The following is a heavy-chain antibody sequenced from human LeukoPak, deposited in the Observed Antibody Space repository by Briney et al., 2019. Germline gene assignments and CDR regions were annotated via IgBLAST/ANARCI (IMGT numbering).Heavy chain of an antibody. D-gene: IGHD2-15*01. V-gene: IGHV3-23*01. CDR2: ISGSGGST. Sequence: GGSLRLSCAASGFTFSSHAMRWVRQGPGKGLEWVSAISGSGGSTYYADSVKGRFTISRDKSKNTLYLQMNSLRAEDTAVYYCASGWQLGYWGQGTLVTVSS. CDR3: ASGWQLGY. J-gene: IGHJ4*02. CDR1: GFTFSSHA.